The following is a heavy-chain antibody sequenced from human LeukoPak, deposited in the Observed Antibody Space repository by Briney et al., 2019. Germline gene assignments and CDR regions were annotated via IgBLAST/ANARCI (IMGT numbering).Heavy chain of an antibody. CDR3: AKNDPPPYYYYGMDV. V-gene: IGHV3-23*01. CDR2: ISGSGGST. Sequence: GSLRLSCAASGFTFSSSWMSWVRQAPGKGLEWVSAISGSGGSTYYADSVKGRFTISRDNSKNTLYLQMNSLRAEDTAVYYCAKNDPPPYYYYGMDVWGQGTTVTVSS. CDR1: GFTFSSSW. J-gene: IGHJ6*02.